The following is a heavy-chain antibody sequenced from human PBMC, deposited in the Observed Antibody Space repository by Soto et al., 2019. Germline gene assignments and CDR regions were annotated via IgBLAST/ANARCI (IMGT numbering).Heavy chain of an antibody. Sequence: SQTLSLTCAISGDSVSSNSAAWNWIRQSPSRGLEWLGRTYYRSKWYNDYAVSVKSRITINPDTSKNQFSLQLNSVTPEDTAVYYCASRILYLLCMLYFHFDYWCQGTLGTVSS. CDR1: GDSVSSNSAA. D-gene: IGHD2-8*01. CDR3: ASRILYLLCMLYFHFDY. CDR2: TYYRSKWYN. J-gene: IGHJ4*02. V-gene: IGHV6-1*01.